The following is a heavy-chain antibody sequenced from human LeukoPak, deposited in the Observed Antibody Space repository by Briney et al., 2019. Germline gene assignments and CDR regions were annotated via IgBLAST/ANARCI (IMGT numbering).Heavy chain of an antibody. D-gene: IGHD1-1*01. J-gene: IGHJ2*01. CDR2: ISYSGST. Sequence: SETLSLTCTVSGDSISSSYWSWIRQPPGKGLEWIGYISYSGSTSSNPSLKSRVTISVDTSKNQFSLKLSSVTAADTAVYYCARPRTSGATNWYFDLWGRGTLVTVSS. CDR3: ARPRTSGATNWYFDL. CDR1: GDSISSSY. V-gene: IGHV4-59*01.